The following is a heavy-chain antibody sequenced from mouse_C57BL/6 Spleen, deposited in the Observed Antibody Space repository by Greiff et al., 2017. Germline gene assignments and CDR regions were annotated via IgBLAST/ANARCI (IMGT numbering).Heavy chain of an antibody. CDR1: GYTFTSYW. CDR2: IDPNSGGT. V-gene: IGHV1-72*01. CDR3: ARSGYDYDGGYFDV. Sequence: QVQLQQPGAELVKPGASVKLSCKASGYTFTSYWMHWVKQRPGRGLEWIGRIDPNSGGTKYNEKFKSKATLTVDKPSSTAYMQRSSLTSEDSAVYYCARSGYDYDGGYFDVWGTGTTVTVSS. J-gene: IGHJ1*03. D-gene: IGHD2-4*01.